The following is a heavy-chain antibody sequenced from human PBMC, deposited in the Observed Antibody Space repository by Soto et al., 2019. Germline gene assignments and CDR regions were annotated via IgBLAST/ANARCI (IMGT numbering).Heavy chain of an antibody. V-gene: IGHV4-34*10. D-gene: IGHD6-6*01. CDR3: ARDLIAVRPGWFDP. Sequence: PSETLSLTCAVYGGSFSGYYWTWIRQPPGKGLEWIGEITHSGSTNYNPSLQGRVTMTTDTSTSTAYMELRSLRSDDTAVYYCARDLIAVRPGWFDPWGQGTLVTVSS. CDR1: GGSFSGYY. J-gene: IGHJ5*02. CDR2: ITHSGST.